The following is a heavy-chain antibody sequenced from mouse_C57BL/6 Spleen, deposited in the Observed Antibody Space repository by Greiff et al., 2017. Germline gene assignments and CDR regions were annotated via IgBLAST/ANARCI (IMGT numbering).Heavy chain of an antibody. CDR1: GYTFTSYW. V-gene: IGHV1-69*01. J-gene: IGHJ1*03. CDR3: ACSYYCGSSRYFDV. D-gene: IGHD1-1*01. CDR2: IDPSDSYT. Sequence: QVQLQQPGAELVMPGASVKLSCKASGYTFTSYWMHWVKQRPGRGLEWIGEIDPSDSYTNYNQKFKGKSTLTVDKSSSTAYMQLSSLTSEDSAVYDCACSYYCGSSRYFDVWGTGTTVTVSS.